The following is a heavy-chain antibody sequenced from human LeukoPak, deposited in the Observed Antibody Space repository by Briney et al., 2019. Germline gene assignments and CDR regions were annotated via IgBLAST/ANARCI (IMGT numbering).Heavy chain of an antibody. Sequence: PSETLSLTCAVSGGSISSGGYSWGWIRQPPGKGLEWIGYIYHSGSTYYNPSLKSRVTISVDRSKNQFSLKLSSVTAADTAVYYCARAYYGESGYYFDYWGQGTLVTVSS. CDR3: ARAYYGESGYYFDY. D-gene: IGHD4-17*01. V-gene: IGHV4-30-2*01. CDR2: IYHSGST. J-gene: IGHJ4*02. CDR1: GGSISSGGYS.